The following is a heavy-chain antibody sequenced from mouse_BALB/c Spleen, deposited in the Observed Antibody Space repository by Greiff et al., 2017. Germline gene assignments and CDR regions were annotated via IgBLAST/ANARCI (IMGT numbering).Heavy chain of an antibody. CDR2: INPNNGGT. D-gene: IGHD2-14*01. Sequence: EVKLQESGAELVRPGVSVKISCKGSGYTFTDYAMHWVKQSHAKSLEWIGDINPNNGGTIYNQKFKGKATLTVDKSSSTAYMELRSLTSEDTAIYYCARSGYYRYDYAMDYWGQGTSVTVSS. V-gene: IGHV1-18*01. CDR3: ARSGYYRYDYAMDY. J-gene: IGHJ4*01. CDR1: GYTFTDYA.